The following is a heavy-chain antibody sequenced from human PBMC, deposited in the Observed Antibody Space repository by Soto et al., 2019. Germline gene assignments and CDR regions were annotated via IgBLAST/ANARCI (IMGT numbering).Heavy chain of an antibody. CDR3: ARRGQYSSSWYYYYYGMDV. D-gene: IGHD6-13*01. Sequence: SETLSLTCTVSGGSISSYYWSWIRQPPGKGLEWIGYIYYSGSTNYNPSLKSRVTISVDTSKNQFSLKLSSVTAADTAVYYCARRGQYSSSWYYYYYGMDVWGQGTTVTVSS. J-gene: IGHJ6*02. CDR1: GGSISSYY. V-gene: IGHV4-59*01. CDR2: IYYSGST.